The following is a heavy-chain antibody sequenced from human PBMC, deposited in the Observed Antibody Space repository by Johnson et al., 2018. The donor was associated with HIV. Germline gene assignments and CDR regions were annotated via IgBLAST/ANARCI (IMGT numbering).Heavy chain of an antibody. J-gene: IGHJ3*02. V-gene: IGHV3-66*02. Sequence: GGGLVQSGGSLRLACADPGFTVNRSSMNWVRLAPGKGLEWVHGRGTYYADSVKGRFTISRDNSKNTLYLQMNSLRAEDTAVYYCARDRGAFDIWGQGTMVTVCS. CDR2: GRGT. CDR1: GFTVNRSS. CDR3: ARDRGAFDI.